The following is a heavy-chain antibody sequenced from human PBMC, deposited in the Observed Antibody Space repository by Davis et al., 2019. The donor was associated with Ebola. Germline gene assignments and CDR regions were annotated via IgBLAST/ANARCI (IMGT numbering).Heavy chain of an antibody. D-gene: IGHD3-16*01. J-gene: IGHJ4*02. CDR3: TRDFDWDGGY. V-gene: IGHV3-53*01. CDR1: GFTVSSNY. CDR2: IYSGGST. Sequence: GGSLRLSCAASGFTVSSNYMSWVRQAPGKGLEWVSVIYSGGSTEYADSVKGRFTISRDNAKNTLYLEMNSLRAEDTAVYYCTRDFDWDGGYWGQGTLVTVSP.